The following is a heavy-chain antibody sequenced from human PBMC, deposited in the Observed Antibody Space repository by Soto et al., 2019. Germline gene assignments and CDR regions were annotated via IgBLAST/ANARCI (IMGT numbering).Heavy chain of an antibody. CDR3: ARAPGGPDGPGDY. CDR2: INAGNGNT. D-gene: IGHD2-15*01. CDR1: GYTFTSYA. J-gene: IGHJ4*02. V-gene: IGHV1-3*01. Sequence: QVQLVQSGAEVKKPGASVKVSCKASGYTFTSYAMHWVRQAPGQRLEWMGWINAGNGNTKYSQKFQGRVTITRDTTASTAYMELSSLRSEDTAVYYCARAPGGPDGPGDYWGQGTLVTVSS.